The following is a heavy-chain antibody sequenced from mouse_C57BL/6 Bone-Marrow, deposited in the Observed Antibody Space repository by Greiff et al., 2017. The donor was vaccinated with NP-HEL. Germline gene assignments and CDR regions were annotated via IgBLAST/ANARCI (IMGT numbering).Heavy chain of an antibody. J-gene: IGHJ2*01. CDR2: IDPSDSYT. CDR1: GYTFTSYW. CDR3: ARTDY. V-gene: IGHV1-69*01. Sequence: QVQLQQSGAELVMPGASVKLSCKASGYTFTSYWMHWVKQRPGQGLEWIGEIDPSDSYTNSNQKFKGKSTLTVDKSSSTAYMQLSSLTSEDSAVYYCARTDYWGQGTTLTVSS.